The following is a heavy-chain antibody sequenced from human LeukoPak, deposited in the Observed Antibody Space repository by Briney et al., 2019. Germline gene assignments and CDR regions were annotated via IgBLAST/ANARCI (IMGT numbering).Heavy chain of an antibody. J-gene: IGHJ4*02. CDR3: AKDGWPYYYDSSGTDYYFDY. V-gene: IGHV3-43*02. CDR1: GFTFDYYA. Sequence: GGPLRLSCAASGFTFDYYAMHWVRPAPGKGLEWVSLMSGDGGSTYYADSVKGRFTICSDNSKNCLYQQMNSLRTEDTALYYCAKDGWPYYYDSSGTDYYFDYWGQGTLVTVSS. CDR2: MSGDGGST. D-gene: IGHD3-22*01.